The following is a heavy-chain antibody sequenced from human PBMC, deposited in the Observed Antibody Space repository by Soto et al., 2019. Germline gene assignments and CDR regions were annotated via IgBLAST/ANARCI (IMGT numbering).Heavy chain of an antibody. CDR1: GFTFSSYG. J-gene: IGHJ4*02. CDR2: ISYDGSNK. Sequence: GGSLRLSCAASGFTFSSYGMHWVRQAPGKGLEWVAVISYDGSNKYYADSVKGRFTISGDNSKNTLYLQMNSLRAEDTAVYYCAKMEVGYCSSTSCYGLIFDYWGQGTLVTVSS. D-gene: IGHD2-2*01. CDR3: AKMEVGYCSSTSCYGLIFDY. V-gene: IGHV3-30*18.